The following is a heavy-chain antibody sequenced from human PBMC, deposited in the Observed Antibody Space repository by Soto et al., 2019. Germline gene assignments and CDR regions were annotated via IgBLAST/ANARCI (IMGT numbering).Heavy chain of an antibody. CDR1: GYTFTSYG. J-gene: IGHJ4*02. V-gene: IGHV1-18*01. D-gene: IGHD1-7*01. Sequence: GASVKVSCKASGYTFTSYGISWVRQAPGQGLEWMGWISAYNGNTNYAQKLQGRVTMTTDISTSTAYMELRSLRSDDTAVYYCARDSHLGVITGTTGSDYWGQGTLVTVSS. CDR2: ISAYNGNT. CDR3: ARDSHLGVITGTTGSDY.